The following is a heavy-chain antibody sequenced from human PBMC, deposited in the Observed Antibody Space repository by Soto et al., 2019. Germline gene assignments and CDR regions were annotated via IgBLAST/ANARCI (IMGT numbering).Heavy chain of an antibody. J-gene: IGHJ6*02. CDR3: ASHPGDSSSWPYYYYYYGMDV. Sequence: SETLSLTCTVSGGSISSGDYYWSWIRQPPGKGLEWIGYIYYSGSTYYNPSLKSRVTISVDTSKNQFSLKLSSVTAADTAVYYCASHPGDSSSWPYYYYYYGMDVWGQGTTVTVSS. CDR1: GGSISSGDYY. D-gene: IGHD6-13*01. V-gene: IGHV4-30-4*01. CDR2: IYYSGST.